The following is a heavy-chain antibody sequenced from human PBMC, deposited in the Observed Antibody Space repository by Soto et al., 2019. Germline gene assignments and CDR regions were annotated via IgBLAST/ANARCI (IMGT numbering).Heavy chain of an antibody. J-gene: IGHJ5*02. Sequence: PSETLSLTCTVSGGSISSYYWSWIRQPPGKGLEWIGHIYYSGSTNYNPSLKSRVTISVDTSKNQFSLKLSSVTAADTAVYFCARDYYDSSGYYFWFDPWGQGTLVTVSS. CDR2: IYYSGST. D-gene: IGHD3-22*01. CDR1: GGSISSYY. V-gene: IGHV4-59*01. CDR3: ARDYYDSSGYYFWFDP.